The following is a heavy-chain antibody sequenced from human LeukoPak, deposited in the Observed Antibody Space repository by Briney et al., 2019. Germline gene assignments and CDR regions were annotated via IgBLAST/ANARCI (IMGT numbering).Heavy chain of an antibody. CDR3: ARDFRRGGYSYGFGY. CDR2: ITSSSIYI. CDR1: GFTFSTYS. V-gene: IGHV3-21*06. D-gene: IGHD5-18*01. Sequence: RPGGSLRLSCAASGFTFSTYSMNWVRQAPGKGLEWVSSITSSSIYIYYADSLKGRFTISRDNAKNSLYLQMNNLRDEDTAIYYCARDFRRGGYSYGFGYWGQGTLVTVSS. J-gene: IGHJ4*02.